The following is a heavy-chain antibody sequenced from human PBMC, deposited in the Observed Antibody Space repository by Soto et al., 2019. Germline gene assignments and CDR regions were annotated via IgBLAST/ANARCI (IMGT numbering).Heavy chain of an antibody. Sequence: PSETLSLTCTVSGGSISSSSYYWGWIRRPPGKGMEWIGSIYYSGSTYYNPSLKSRVTISVDTSKNQFSLKLSSVTAADTAVYYFARLGGYCTITSCYGYYGMDVWGQGTTVT. CDR2: IYYSGST. D-gene: IGHD2-2*01. J-gene: IGHJ6*02. V-gene: IGHV4-39*01. CDR1: GGSISSSSYY. CDR3: ARLGGYCTITSCYGYYGMDV.